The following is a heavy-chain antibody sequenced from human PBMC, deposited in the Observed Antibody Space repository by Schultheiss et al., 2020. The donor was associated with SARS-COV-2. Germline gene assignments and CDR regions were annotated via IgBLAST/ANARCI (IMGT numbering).Heavy chain of an antibody. CDR3: TTEGDYSGYRNAGY. CDR1: GITFSNEW. J-gene: IGHJ4*02. V-gene: IGHV3-15*01. D-gene: IGHD5-12*01. CDR2: IRRKTDGGTT. Sequence: GGSLRLSCVISGITFSNEWITWIRQAPGKGLEWVGRIRRKTDGGTTDYAAPVKGRFTISRDDSKNTVYLQMNSLKIEDSAVYFCTTEGDYSGYRNAGYWGQGTLVTVSS.